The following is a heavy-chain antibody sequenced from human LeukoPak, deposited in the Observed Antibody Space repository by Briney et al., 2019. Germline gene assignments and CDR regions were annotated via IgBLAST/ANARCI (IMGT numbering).Heavy chain of an antibody. Sequence: SETLSLTCTVSGGSISSYYWSWIRQPPGKGLEWIGYIYYSGSTNYNPSLKSRVTISVDTSKNQFSLKLSSVTAADTAVYYCARFVPLLWFGELSQGFDYWGQGTLVTVSS. V-gene: IGHV4-59*08. D-gene: IGHD3-10*01. CDR1: GGSISSYY. CDR3: ARFVPLLWFGELSQGFDY. CDR2: IYYSGST. J-gene: IGHJ4*02.